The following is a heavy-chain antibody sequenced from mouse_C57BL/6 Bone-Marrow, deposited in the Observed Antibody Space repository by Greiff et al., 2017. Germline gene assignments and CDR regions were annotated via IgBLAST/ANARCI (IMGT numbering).Heavy chain of an antibody. CDR3: ARAEARYEFGY. Sequence: VQLQQPGAELVRPGASVKLSCKASGYTFTSYWMHWVKQRPGRGLEWIGRIDPNCGDTNYNEKFKDKATVTVDKSSSTAYMQLSSLTSEDSAVYYCARAEARYEFGYWGQGTTLTVSS. V-gene: IGHV1-72*01. CDR2: IDPNCGDT. D-gene: IGHD2-14*01. J-gene: IGHJ2*01. CDR1: GYTFTSYW.